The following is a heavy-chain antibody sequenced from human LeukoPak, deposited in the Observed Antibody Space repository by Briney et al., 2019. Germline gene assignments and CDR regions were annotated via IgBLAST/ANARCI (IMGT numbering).Heavy chain of an antibody. J-gene: IGHJ4*02. CDR1: GFTVSSNY. Sequence: PGGSLRPSCAASGFTVSSNYMSWVRQAPGKGLEWVSVIYSGGSTYYADSVKGRFTISRDNSKNTLYLQMNSLRAEDTAVYYCARVSGYVKFDYWGQGTLVTVSS. CDR2: IYSGGST. CDR3: ARVSGYVKFDY. V-gene: IGHV3-66*01. D-gene: IGHD5-12*01.